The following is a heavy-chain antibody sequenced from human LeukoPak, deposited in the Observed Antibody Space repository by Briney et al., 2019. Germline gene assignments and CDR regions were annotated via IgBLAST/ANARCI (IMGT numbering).Heavy chain of an antibody. D-gene: IGHD3-10*01. V-gene: IGHV1-46*01. CDR3: ARVMVAWFGDKAFDY. CDR2: INPNGGAT. CDR1: GYTFTNYY. J-gene: IGHJ4*02. Sequence: GASVKVSCKTSGYTFTNYYIHWVRQAPGQGLECMGIINPNGGATSYTQKFQGRVTMTRDTSTSTVHMELSSLRSEDTAVYYCARVMVAWFGDKAFDYWGQGTLVTVSS.